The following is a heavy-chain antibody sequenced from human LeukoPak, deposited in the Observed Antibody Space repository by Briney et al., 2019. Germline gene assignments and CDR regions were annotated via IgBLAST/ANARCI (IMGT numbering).Heavy chain of an antibody. CDR2: ITSSSSFI. D-gene: IGHD4-17*01. CDR3: ASTNDYADENY. V-gene: IGHV3-21*01. Sequence: GGSLRLSCAASGFTFSSYSMNWVRQAPGKGLEWVSSITSSSSFIYYADSAKGRFTISRDNAKNSLYLQMNSLRAEDTALYYCASTNDYADENYWGQGTLVTVSS. CDR1: GFTFSSYS. J-gene: IGHJ4*02.